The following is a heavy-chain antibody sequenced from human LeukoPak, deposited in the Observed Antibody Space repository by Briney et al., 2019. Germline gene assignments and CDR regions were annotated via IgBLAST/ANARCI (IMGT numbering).Heavy chain of an antibody. CDR3: ARTYYDILTGPYYFDY. CDR1: GGSISRYY. CDR2: IYYSGST. V-gene: IGHV4-59*01. J-gene: IGHJ4*02. D-gene: IGHD3-9*01. Sequence: SSETLSLTCTVSGGSISRYYWSWIRQPPGKGLEWIGYIYYSGSTNYNPSLKSRVTISVDTSKNQFSLKLSSVTAADTAVYYCARTYYDILTGPYYFDYWGQGTLVTVSS.